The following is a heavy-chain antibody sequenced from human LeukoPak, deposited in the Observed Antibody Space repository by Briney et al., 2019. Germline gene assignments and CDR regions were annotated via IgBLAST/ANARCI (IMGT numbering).Heavy chain of an antibody. CDR2: IYYSGST. Sequence: SETLSLTCSVSGGSIRSSSYYWGWIRQPPGKGLEWIGSIYYSGSTYYNPSLKSRVTISIDTSKSQFSLNLRSVTAADTAVYYCARYVPVKTGPTRASFDYWGQGILVTVSS. V-gene: IGHV4-39*07. CDR1: GGSIRSSSYY. CDR3: ARYVPVKTGPTRASFDY. J-gene: IGHJ4*02. D-gene: IGHD1-1*01.